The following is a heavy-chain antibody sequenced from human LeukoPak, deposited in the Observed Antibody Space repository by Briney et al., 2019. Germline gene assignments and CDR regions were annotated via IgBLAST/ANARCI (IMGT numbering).Heavy chain of an antibody. D-gene: IGHD3-22*01. Sequence: PWGSLSLSCAASGFTFSSYAMSWVRLAPGQGLEWVSPINVSCGGTYYAHSLQSRLTISRDNSRNTLYLEMNSLRAEDTAVYYSATRITMIVVVIDDAFDIWGQGTMVTVSS. CDR3: ATRITMIVVVIDDAFDI. J-gene: IGHJ3*02. CDR1: GFTFSSYA. CDR2: INVSCGGT. V-gene: IGHV3-23*01.